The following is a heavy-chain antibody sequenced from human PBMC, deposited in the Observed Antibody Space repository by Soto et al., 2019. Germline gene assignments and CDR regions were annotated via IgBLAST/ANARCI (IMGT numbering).Heavy chain of an antibody. D-gene: IGHD2-2*01. CDR2: INHSGST. Sequence: SETLSLTSAVYGGSFSGFYWSWIRPPPGKGLEWIGEINHSGSTNYNPSLKSRVTISVDTSKNQFSLKLSSVTAADTAVYYCARGDIVVVPAAIRLYYYYYMDVRGKGTTVTVSS. CDR1: GGSFSGFY. CDR3: ARGDIVVVPAAIRLYYYYYMDV. V-gene: IGHV4-34*01. J-gene: IGHJ6*03.